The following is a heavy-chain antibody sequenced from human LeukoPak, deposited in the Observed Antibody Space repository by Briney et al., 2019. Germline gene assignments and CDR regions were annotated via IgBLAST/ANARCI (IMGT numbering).Heavy chain of an antibody. Sequence: GGSLRLSCAASGFTFSDYYMSWIRQAPGKGLEWVSYISSSGSTIYYADSVKGRFTISRDNSQKKVFLQMNNLRPDDTALYYCARGTSSPGYFDLWGQGTQVTVSS. CDR1: GFTFSDYY. V-gene: IGHV3-11*04. CDR3: ARGTSSPGYFDL. D-gene: IGHD3-10*01. CDR2: ISSSGSTI. J-gene: IGHJ4*02.